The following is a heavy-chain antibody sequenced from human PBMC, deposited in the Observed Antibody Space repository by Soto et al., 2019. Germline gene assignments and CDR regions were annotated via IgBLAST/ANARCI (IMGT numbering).Heavy chain of an antibody. CDR2: ISYDGSNK. CDR1: GFTFSSYA. CDR3: ARGAGGDLTRFDY. J-gene: IGHJ4*02. Sequence: QVQLVESGGGVVQPGRSLRLSCAASGFTFSSYAMHWVRQAPGKGLEWEAVISYDGSNKYYADSVKGRFTISRDNSKNTLYRQMNSLRAEDTAVYYCARGAGGDLTRFDYWGQGTLFTVSS. V-gene: IGHV3-30-3*01. D-gene: IGHD3-16*01.